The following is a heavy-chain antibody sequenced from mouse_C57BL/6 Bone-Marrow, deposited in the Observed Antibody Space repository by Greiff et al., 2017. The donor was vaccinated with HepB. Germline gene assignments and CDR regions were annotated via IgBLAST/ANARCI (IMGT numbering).Heavy chain of an antibody. CDR1: GFNIKDDY. D-gene: IGHD1-3*01. Sequence: EVKLQESGAELVRPGASVKLSCTASGFNIKDDYMHWVKQRPEQGLEWIGWIDPENGDTEYASKFQGKATITADTSSNTAYLQLSSLTSEDTAVYYCTTRFFSSPYYFDYWGQGTTLTVSS. V-gene: IGHV14-4*01. J-gene: IGHJ2*01. CDR2: IDPENGDT. CDR3: TTRFFSSPYYFDY.